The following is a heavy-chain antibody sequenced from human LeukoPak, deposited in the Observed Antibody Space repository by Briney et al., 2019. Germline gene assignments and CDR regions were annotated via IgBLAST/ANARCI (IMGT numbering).Heavy chain of an antibody. J-gene: IGHJ4*02. D-gene: IGHD3-9*01. Sequence: SETLSLTCTVAGVSITSYKWSWLRQSPGKGLEWIGFISTSGRTDYNPSLTSRVSMSVDTSKSQVSLRLNSVTAEDTAVYYCATSYDNKIVPYDCWGQGILVTVSS. CDR2: ISTSGRT. CDR1: GVSITSYK. V-gene: IGHV4-4*09. CDR3: ATSYDNKIVPYDC.